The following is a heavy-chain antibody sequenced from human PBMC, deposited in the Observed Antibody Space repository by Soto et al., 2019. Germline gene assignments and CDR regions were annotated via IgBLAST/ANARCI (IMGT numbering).Heavy chain of an antibody. CDR3: ARVRGVGATYNYYYYGMDV. V-gene: IGHV1-69*13. D-gene: IGHD1-26*01. CDR1: GGTFSSYA. CDR2: IIPIFGTA. J-gene: IGHJ6*02. Sequence: SVKVSCKASGGTFSSYAISWVRQAPGQGLEWMGGIIPIFGTANYAQKFQGRVTITADESTSTAYMELSSLRSEDTAVYYCARVRGVGATYNYYYYGMDVWCQGTTVTVSS.